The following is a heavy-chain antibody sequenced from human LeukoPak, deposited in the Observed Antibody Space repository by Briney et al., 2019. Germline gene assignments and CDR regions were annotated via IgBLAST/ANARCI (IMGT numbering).Heavy chain of an antibody. J-gene: IGHJ4*02. V-gene: IGHV4-39*01. D-gene: IGHD4-17*01. CDR2: IYYSGST. CDR3: ATRTTLFDY. CDR1: GGSISSSSYY. Sequence: SETLSLTCTVSGGSISSSSYYWGWIRQPPGKGLEWIGSIYYSGSTYYNQSLKSRVTISVDTSKNQYSLKLSSVTAADTAVYYCATRTTLFDYWGQGTLVTVSS.